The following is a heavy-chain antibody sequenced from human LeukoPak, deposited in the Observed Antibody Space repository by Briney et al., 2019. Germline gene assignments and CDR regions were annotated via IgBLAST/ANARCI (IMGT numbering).Heavy chain of an antibody. J-gene: IGHJ6*03. D-gene: IGHD3-16*01. CDR3: ARDALRYYYYYMDV. Sequence: SETLSLTCTVSGGSISSYYWSWIRQLPGKGLEWIGYIYYSGSTNYNPSLKSRVTISVDTSKNQFSLKLSSVTAADTAVYYCARDALRYYYYYMDVWGKGTTVTFSS. CDR2: IYYSGST. CDR1: GGSISSYY. V-gene: IGHV4-59*01.